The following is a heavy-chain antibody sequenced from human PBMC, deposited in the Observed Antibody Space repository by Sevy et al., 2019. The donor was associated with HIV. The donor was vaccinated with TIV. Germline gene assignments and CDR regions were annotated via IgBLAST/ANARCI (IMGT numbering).Heavy chain of an antibody. J-gene: IGHJ6*02. V-gene: IGHV1-24*01. CDR3: AILAGTTPHYYYGMDV. CDR2: FDPEDGET. D-gene: IGHD1-7*01. CDR1: GYTLTELS. Sequence: ASVKVSCKVSGYTLTELSMNWVRQAPGKGLEWMGGFDPEDGETIYAQKFQGRVTMTEDTSTDTAYMELSSLRSEDTAVCYCAILAGTTPHYYYGMDVWGQGTTVTVSS.